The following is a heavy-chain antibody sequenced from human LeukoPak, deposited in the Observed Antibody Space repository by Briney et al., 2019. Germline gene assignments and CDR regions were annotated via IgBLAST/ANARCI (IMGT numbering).Heavy chain of an antibody. CDR2: IYYSGST. J-gene: IGHJ5*02. CDR1: GGSISSSSYY. D-gene: IGHD2-2*01. Sequence: SETLSLTCTVSGGSISSSSYYWGWIRQPPGKGLEWIGSIYYSGSTYYNPSLKSRVTISVDTSKNQFSLKLSSVTAADTAVYYCARSVVVPAAFNWFDPWGQGILVTVSS. V-gene: IGHV4-39*01. CDR3: ARSVVVPAAFNWFDP.